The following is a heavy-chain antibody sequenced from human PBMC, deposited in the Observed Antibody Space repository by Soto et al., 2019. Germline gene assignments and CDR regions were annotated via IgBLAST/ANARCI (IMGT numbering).Heavy chain of an antibody. Sequence: EVQLLESGGGLVQPGGSLRLSCAASGFTFSSYAMSWVRQAPGKGLEWVSAISGSGGSTYYADSVKGRFTISRDNSKNTLYLQMNSLRAEDTAVYYCVNIRSRSNYYYMDVWGKGTTVTVSS. V-gene: IGHV3-23*01. CDR3: VNIRSRSNYYYMDV. CDR2: ISGSGGST. CDR1: GFTFSSYA. J-gene: IGHJ6*03.